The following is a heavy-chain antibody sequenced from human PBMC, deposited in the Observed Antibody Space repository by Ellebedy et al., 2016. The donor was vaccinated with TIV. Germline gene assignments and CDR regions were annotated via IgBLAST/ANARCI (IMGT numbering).Heavy chain of an antibody. CDR1: GGSISNSGYY. V-gene: IGHV4-39*07. Sequence: MPSETLSLTCTVSGGSISNSGYYWNWLRQPPGKGLEWIGSIYYSGSAYYNTSLKSRVTVSVDTSKNQFSLNLSSVTAADTAVYYCARDPALPRGRFDTWGQGTLVTVSS. J-gene: IGHJ5*02. CDR2: IYYSGSA. CDR3: ARDPALPRGRFDT.